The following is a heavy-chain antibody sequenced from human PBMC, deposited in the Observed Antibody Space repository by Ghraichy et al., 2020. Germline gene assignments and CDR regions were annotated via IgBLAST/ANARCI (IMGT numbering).Heavy chain of an antibody. Sequence: RGSLRLSCVASGFTFTDYRMHWVRQAPGNGLVWVSRINSHGTTTIYADAVKGRFTVARDNAKNTLYLEMKSLGVEDTAVYYCARDWDVAEAPAADDLYGMDVWGQGTSVTVSS. CDR3: ARDWDVAEAPAADDLYGMDV. J-gene: IGHJ6*02. V-gene: IGHV3-74*01. CDR2: INSHGTTT. CDR1: GFTFTDYR. D-gene: IGHD2-2*01.